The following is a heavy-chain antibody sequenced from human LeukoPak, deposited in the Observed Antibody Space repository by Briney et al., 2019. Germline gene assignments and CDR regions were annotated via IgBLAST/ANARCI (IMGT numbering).Heavy chain of an antibody. CDR3: ARPGAAAGTGWYYGMDV. J-gene: IGHJ6*02. Sequence: ASVKVSCKASGYTFTSYDINWVRQATGQGLEWMGWTNPNSGNTGYAQKFQGRVTMTRNTSISTAYMELSSLRSEDTAVYYCARPGAAAGTGWYYGMDVWGQGTTVTVSS. CDR1: GYTFTSYD. CDR2: TNPNSGNT. D-gene: IGHD6-13*01. V-gene: IGHV1-8*01.